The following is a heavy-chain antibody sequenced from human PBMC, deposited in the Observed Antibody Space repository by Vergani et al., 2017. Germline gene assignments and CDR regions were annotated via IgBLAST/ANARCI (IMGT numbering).Heavy chain of an antibody. CDR2: IIPILGIA. V-gene: IGHV1-69*04. Sequence: QVQLVQSGAEVKKPGSSVKVSCKASGGTFSSYAISWVRQAPGPGLEWMGRIIPILGIANYAQKFQGRVTITADKSTSTAYMELSSLRSEDTAVYYCARQRAYDYDSSGSKLEYNWFDPWGQGTLVTVSS. CDR1: GGTFSSYA. D-gene: IGHD3-22*01. CDR3: ARQRAYDYDSSGSKLEYNWFDP. J-gene: IGHJ5*02.